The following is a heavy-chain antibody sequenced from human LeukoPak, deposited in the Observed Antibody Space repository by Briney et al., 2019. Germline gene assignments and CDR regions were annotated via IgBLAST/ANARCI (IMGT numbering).Heavy chain of an antibody. CDR2: ISYSWTT. CDR3: ARHRHSHHYDY. CDR1: GGSFSGYY. Sequence: PSETLSLTCAVYGGSFSGYYWSWIRQPPGKGLEWIGSISYSWTTYYNPSLKSRVTISADTSNNQFSLKLTSLTAADTAVYYCARHRHSHHYDYWGQGTLVTVSS. J-gene: IGHJ4*02. V-gene: IGHV4-34*01. D-gene: IGHD5-18*01.